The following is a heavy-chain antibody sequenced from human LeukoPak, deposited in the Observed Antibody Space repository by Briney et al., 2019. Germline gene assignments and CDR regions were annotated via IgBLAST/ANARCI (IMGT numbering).Heavy chain of an antibody. CDR3: ARLYSGYDPYYYYYYYYMDV. Sequence: ASVRVSCKASGYTFTSYDINWVRQATGQGLEWMGWMNPNSGNTGYAQKFQGSVTMTRNTSISTAYMELSSLRSEDTAVYYCARLYSGYDPYYYYYYYYMDVWGKGTTVTISS. V-gene: IGHV1-8*01. D-gene: IGHD5-12*01. J-gene: IGHJ6*03. CDR2: MNPNSGNT. CDR1: GYTFTSYD.